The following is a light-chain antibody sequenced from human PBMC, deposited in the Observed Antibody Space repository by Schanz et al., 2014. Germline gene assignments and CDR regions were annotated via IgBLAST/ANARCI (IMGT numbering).Light chain of an antibody. J-gene: IGKJ2*01. CDR2: GAY. Sequence: EIVLTQSPGTLSLSPGERATLSCRASQSVARSYLAWYQQKPGQAPRLLIYGAYSRAAGIPDRFSGSGSGTEFTLTISSLQAEDFAVYYCQQYHNRYTFGQGTKLEIK. CDR3: QQYHNRYT. V-gene: IGKV3-20*01. CDR1: QSVARSY.